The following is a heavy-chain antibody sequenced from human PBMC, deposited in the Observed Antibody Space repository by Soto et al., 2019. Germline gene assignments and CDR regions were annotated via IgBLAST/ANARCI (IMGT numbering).Heavy chain of an antibody. J-gene: IGHJ5*02. CDR1: GGYISSVGYS. V-gene: IGHV4-30-2*01. CDR2: IYHSGST. Sequence: LXITFSFSGGYISSVGYSWSWIRHPPGKGLEWIGYIYHSGSTYYNPSLKSRVTISVDRSKNQFSLKLSSVTAADTAVYYCARGDYSNGSRWFHPWGQGTLVTVSP. CDR3: ARGDYSNGSRWFHP. D-gene: IGHD4-4*01.